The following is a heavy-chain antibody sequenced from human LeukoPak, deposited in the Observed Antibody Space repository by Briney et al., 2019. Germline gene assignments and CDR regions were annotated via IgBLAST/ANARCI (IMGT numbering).Heavy chain of an antibody. CDR2: INPNSGGT. J-gene: IGHJ5*02. V-gene: IGHV1-2*02. Sequence: GASVKVSCKASGYTFTGYYMHWVRQAPGQGLEWMGWINPNSGGTNYAQKFQGRVTMTRDTSISTAYMELSRLRSDDTAVYYCARVQGYCSGGSCYYSWFDPWGQGTLVTVSS. CDR3: ARVQGYCSGGSCYYSWFDP. D-gene: IGHD2-15*01. CDR1: GYTFTGYY.